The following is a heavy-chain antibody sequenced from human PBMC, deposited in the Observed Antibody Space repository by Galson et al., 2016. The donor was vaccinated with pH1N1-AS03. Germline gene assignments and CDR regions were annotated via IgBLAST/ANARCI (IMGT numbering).Heavy chain of an antibody. J-gene: IGHJ5*02. Sequence: SETLSLTCTVSGGSISGSNYYWGWIRQPPGKGLEWIGSMSYSGSTYYNPSLKSRVTISVDTSKNQFSLKLSSVTAADTAVYYCARRRLFWTPGFDPWGQGTLVTVSS. CDR2: MSYSGST. CDR3: ARRRLFWTPGFDP. D-gene: IGHD3/OR15-3a*01. CDR1: GGSISGSNYY. V-gene: IGHV4-39*07.